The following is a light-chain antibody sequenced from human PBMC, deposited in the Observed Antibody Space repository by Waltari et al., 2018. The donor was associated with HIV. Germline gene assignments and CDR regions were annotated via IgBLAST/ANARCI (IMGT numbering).Light chain of an antibody. CDR2: RDD. CDR1: FGNIARNY. V-gene: IGLV6-57*04. CDR3: QAFDSGKQV. J-gene: IGLJ3*02. Sequence: FILTQPHSVSASPGKTATISCTRSFGNIARNYVQLYQPRPGRAPTTVIFRDDERPSGVPARFSGSLDSSSNSASLIISDLKPEDEADYYCQAFDSGKQVFGGGTRLTVL.